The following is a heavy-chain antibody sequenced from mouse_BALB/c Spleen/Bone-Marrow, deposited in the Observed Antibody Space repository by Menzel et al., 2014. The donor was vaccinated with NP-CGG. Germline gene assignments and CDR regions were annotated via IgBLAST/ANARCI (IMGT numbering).Heavy chain of an antibody. CDR1: GYSITGGYY. CDR3: ARGGNIDY. Sequence: DVQLQESGPGLVKPSQSLSLTCSVTGYSITGGYYWNWIRQFPGNKLVWMGYISYDGSNNYNPSLKNRISITRDTSKNQFFLKLNSVTTEDTATYYCARGGNIDYWGQGTTLTVSS. J-gene: IGHJ2*01. CDR2: ISYDGSN. V-gene: IGHV3-6*02. D-gene: IGHD2-1*01.